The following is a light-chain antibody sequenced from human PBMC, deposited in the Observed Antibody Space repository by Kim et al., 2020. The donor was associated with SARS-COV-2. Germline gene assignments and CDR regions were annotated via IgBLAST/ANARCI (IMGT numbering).Light chain of an antibody. Sequence: GSSSKIVAGYNVHWSQKLPGPAPKRRIYGNSNPPSGVPDRFAGSNSGTSASLTITGLLAEDEADYYCQSFDSRLTGWAFGGGTKVTVL. CDR3: QSFDSRLTGWA. V-gene: IGLV1-40*01. CDR2: GNS. J-gene: IGLJ3*02. CDR1: SSKIVAGYN.